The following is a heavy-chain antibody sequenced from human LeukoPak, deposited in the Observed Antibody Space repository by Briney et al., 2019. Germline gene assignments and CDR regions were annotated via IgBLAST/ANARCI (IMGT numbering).Heavy chain of an antibody. Sequence: GGSLRLSCAASGFTFSSYSMNWVRQAPGKGLEWVSSISSSSSYIYYADSVKGRFTISRDNAKNSLYLQMNSPRAEDTAVYYCASWDSSSPRPMDVWGQGTTVTVSS. J-gene: IGHJ6*02. CDR3: ASWDSSSPRPMDV. V-gene: IGHV3-21*01. CDR1: GFTFSSYS. CDR2: ISSSSSYI. D-gene: IGHD6-13*01.